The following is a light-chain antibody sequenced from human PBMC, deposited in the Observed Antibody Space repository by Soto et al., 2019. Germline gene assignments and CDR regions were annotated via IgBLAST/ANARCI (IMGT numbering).Light chain of an antibody. CDR3: QQYVSSVT. CDR1: QSVDSSF. CDR2: GAS. Sequence: IVLTQSPGFLSLSPGERATLSCRASQSVDSSFFAWYQQKPGQAPRLLIYGASKRATGITDRFSGSGSGTDFTLTISRLEPEDFAVYYCQQYVSSVTFGQGTKVEIK. J-gene: IGKJ1*01. V-gene: IGKV3-20*01.